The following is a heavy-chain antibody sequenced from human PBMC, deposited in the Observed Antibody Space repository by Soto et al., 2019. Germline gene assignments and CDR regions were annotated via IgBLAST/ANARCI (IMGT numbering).Heavy chain of an antibody. J-gene: IGHJ3*01. CDR2: IGGGDDI. Sequence: GGSLRLSCEASGFTFSNYAMAWVRQTPGEGPEWVSTIGGGDDIFYAESVQGRFIISRDDSRSTMYLQMDNLRVEDTAIYFCAKDSISYNGIYDAFDVWDQGTVVTVSS. CDR1: GFTFSNYA. CDR3: AKDSISYNGIYDAFDV. V-gene: IGHV3-23*01. D-gene: IGHD3-3*02.